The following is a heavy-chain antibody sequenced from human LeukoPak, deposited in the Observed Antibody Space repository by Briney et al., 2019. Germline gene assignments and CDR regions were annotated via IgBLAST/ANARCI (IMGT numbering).Heavy chain of an antibody. Sequence: SETLSLTCTVSGGSISSGGYYWSWIRQHPGTGLEWIGYIYYSGSTYYNPSLKSRVTISVDTSKNQFSLKLSSVTAADTAVYYCARPYSSGWYFAFDIWGQGTMVTVSS. CDR2: IYYSGST. J-gene: IGHJ3*02. V-gene: IGHV4-31*03. CDR3: ARPYSSGWYFAFDI. D-gene: IGHD6-19*01. CDR1: GGSISSGGYY.